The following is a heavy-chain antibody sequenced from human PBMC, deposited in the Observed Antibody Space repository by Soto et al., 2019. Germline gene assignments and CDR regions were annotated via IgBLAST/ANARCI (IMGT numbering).Heavy chain of an antibody. CDR2: ISSSGSTI. CDR1: GFTFSSYE. Sequence: EVQLVESGGGLVQPGGSLRLSCAASGFTFSSYEMNWVRQAPGKGLEWVSYISSSGSTIYYADSVKGRFTISRDNAKNSLYLQMNSLRAEDTAVYYCVRGGGYSYGPIVVDQFAFDPWGQGTLVTVSS. J-gene: IGHJ5*02. CDR3: VRGGGYSYGPIVVDQFAFDP. D-gene: IGHD5-18*01. V-gene: IGHV3-48*03.